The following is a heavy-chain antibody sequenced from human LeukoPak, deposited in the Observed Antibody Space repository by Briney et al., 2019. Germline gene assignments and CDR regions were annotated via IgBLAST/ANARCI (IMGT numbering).Heavy chain of an antibody. D-gene: IGHD2-2*01. V-gene: IGHV4-4*07. Sequence: ASETLSLTCTVSGASINSYYWSWIRQPAGKGLEWIGRMYTSGSTNYNPSLKSRVTMSVDTSKNQFSLKLSSVTAADTAVYYCARVNTYCSSTSCYFDYWGQGTLVTVSS. CDR3: ARVNTYCSSTSCYFDY. CDR1: GASINSYY. J-gene: IGHJ4*02. CDR2: MYTSGST.